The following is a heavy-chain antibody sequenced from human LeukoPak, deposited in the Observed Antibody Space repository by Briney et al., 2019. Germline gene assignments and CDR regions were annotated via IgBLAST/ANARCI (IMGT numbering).Heavy chain of an antibody. D-gene: IGHD2-21*01. Sequence: RGESLKISCKGSGYRFTSYWIGWVRQMPGKGLEWMGIIYPGDSDTRYSPSFQGQVTISADKSISTAYLQWSSLKASDTAMYYCARHRLSMYDAFDIWGQGTMVTVSS. J-gene: IGHJ3*02. CDR1: GYRFTSYW. CDR2: IYPGDSDT. V-gene: IGHV5-51*01. CDR3: ARHRLSMYDAFDI.